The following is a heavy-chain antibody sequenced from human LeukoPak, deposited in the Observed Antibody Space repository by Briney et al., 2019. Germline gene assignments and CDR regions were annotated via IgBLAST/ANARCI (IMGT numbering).Heavy chain of an antibody. Sequence: GGSLRLSCAASGFTFSSYAMSWVRQAPGKGLEWVSAISGSGGSTYYAASVKGRFTISRDNSKNTVYLQMNSLRAEDTAVYHCAKDGYSSGWFHFDYWGQGTLVTVSS. CDR3: AKDGYSSGWFHFDY. CDR2: ISGSGGST. CDR1: GFTFSSYA. J-gene: IGHJ4*02. D-gene: IGHD6-19*01. V-gene: IGHV3-23*01.